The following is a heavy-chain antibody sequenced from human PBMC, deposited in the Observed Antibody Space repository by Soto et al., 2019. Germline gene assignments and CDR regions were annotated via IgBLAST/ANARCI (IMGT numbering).Heavy chain of an antibody. CDR3: AKPDCSSTSCYISHYYYYYMDV. V-gene: IGHV3-23*01. CDR2: ISGSGGST. CDR1: GFTFSSHA. Sequence: GGSLRLSCAASGFTFSSHAMSWVRQAPGKGLEWVSAISGSGGSTYYADSVKGRFTISRDNSKNTLYLQMNSLRAEDTAVYYCAKPDCSSTSCYISHYYYYYMDVWGKGTTVTVSS. J-gene: IGHJ6*03. D-gene: IGHD2-2*02.